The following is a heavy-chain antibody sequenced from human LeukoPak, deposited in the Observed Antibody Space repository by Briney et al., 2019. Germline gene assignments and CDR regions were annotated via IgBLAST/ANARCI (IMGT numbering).Heavy chain of an antibody. CDR2: IYHSGST. D-gene: IGHD6-19*01. J-gene: IGHJ4*02. CDR1: GYSISSGYY. Sequence: SETLSLTCAVSGYSISSGYYWGWIRQPPGKGLEWIGSIYHSGSTHYNPSLKSRVTISVDTSKNQFSLKLSSVTAADTAVYYCASGWGNYFDYWGQGTLVTVSS. V-gene: IGHV4-38-2*01. CDR3: ASGWGNYFDY.